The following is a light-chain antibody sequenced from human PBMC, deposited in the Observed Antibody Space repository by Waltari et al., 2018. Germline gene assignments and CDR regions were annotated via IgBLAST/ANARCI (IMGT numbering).Light chain of an antibody. Sequence: EIVMTQSPATLSVSPGERATLSCRASQSVSSNLAWYQQKPGLAPRLLIYGASTRATGIPARFSGSESGTEFTLTISSLQSEDFAVYYCQQYNNWPLTFGGGTKVEIK. CDR3: QQYNNWPLT. J-gene: IGKJ4*01. CDR2: GAS. V-gene: IGKV3-15*01. CDR1: QSVSSN.